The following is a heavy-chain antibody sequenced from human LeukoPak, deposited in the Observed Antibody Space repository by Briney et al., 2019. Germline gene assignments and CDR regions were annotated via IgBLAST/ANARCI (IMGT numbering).Heavy chain of an antibody. J-gene: IGHJ3*02. V-gene: IGHV1-18*01. CDR2: ISAYNDNT. CDR3: ARDMGYCSGGSCPHNAFDI. D-gene: IGHD2-15*01. CDR1: GYTFTNNG. Sequence: ASVKVSCKASGYTFTNNGISWMRQAPGQGLECMGWISAYNDNTNNAQKFQGRVTMTTDTSTSTAYMELRSLRSDDTAVYYCARDMGYCSGGSCPHNAFDIWGQGTMVTVS.